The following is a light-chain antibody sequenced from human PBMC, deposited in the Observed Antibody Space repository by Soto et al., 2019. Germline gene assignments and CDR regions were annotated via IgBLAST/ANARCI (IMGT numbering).Light chain of an antibody. Sequence: QSVLTQPPSVSGSPGQSVTISCTGTSSDVGAFNYVSWYQHHPGKVPKFLIYEVNKRPSGVPDHFSGSKSGNTASLTVSGLQPEDEAEYFCSSFVDGTSYVFGTGTKLTVL. J-gene: IGLJ1*01. CDR3: SSFVDGTSYV. CDR1: SSDVGAFNY. V-gene: IGLV2-8*01. CDR2: EVN.